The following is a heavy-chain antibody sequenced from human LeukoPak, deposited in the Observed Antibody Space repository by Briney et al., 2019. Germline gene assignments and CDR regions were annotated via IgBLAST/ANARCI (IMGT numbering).Heavy chain of an antibody. CDR2: ISAYNGNT. V-gene: IGHV1-18*01. Sequence: AAVKVSCKASGYTFTSYGISWVRQAPEQGLEWMGWISAYNGNTNYAQKLQGRVTMTTDTSTSTAYMELRSLRSDDTAVYYCATVHCSSTSCYSFDYWGQGTLVTVSS. CDR1: GYTFTSYG. J-gene: IGHJ4*02. D-gene: IGHD2-2*02. CDR3: ATVHCSSTSCYSFDY.